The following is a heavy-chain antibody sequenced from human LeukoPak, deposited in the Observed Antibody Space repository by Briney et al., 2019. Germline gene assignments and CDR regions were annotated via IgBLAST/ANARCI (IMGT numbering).Heavy chain of an antibody. V-gene: IGHV4-59*01. J-gene: IGHJ3*02. D-gene: IGHD6-19*01. CDR2: IYHSGST. Sequence: SETLSLTCAVYGGSFSSNYWSWIRQPPGKGLEWIGYIYHSGSTNYNPSFKSRVTISIDTSRKHFSLKLSSVTAADTAVYYCVRGHLVGGWFKYDAFDIWGQGTMVTVSS. CDR1: GGSFSSNY. CDR3: VRGHLVGGWFKYDAFDI.